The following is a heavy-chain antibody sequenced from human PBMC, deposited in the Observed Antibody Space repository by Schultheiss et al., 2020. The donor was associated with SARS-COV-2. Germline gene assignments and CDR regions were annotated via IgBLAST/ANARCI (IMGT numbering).Heavy chain of an antibody. CDR1: GFTFSSYW. V-gene: IGHV3-7*01. Sequence: GGSLRLSCAASGFTFSSYWMSWVRQAPGKGLEWVANIKQDGSEKYYVDSVKGRFTISRDNAKNSLYLQMNSLRAEDTAVYYCARADPHYDFWSGYYALPGDWGQGTLVTVSS. J-gene: IGHJ4*02. D-gene: IGHD3-3*01. CDR2: IKQDGSEK. CDR3: ARADPHYDFWSGYYALPGD.